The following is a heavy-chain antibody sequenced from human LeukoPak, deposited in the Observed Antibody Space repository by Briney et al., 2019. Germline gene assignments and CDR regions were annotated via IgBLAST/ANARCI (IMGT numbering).Heavy chain of an antibody. V-gene: IGHV3-7*04. J-gene: IGHJ6*02. Sequence: GGSLRLSCAASGFTFSSYNINWVRQAPGKGLEWVANIKQDGSEKYYVDSVKGRFTISRDNAKTSLYLQMNSLRAEDTAVYYCARDGSSWYYYYYGMDVWGQGTTVTVSS. D-gene: IGHD6-13*01. CDR1: GFTFSSYN. CDR3: ARDGSSWYYYYYGMDV. CDR2: IKQDGSEK.